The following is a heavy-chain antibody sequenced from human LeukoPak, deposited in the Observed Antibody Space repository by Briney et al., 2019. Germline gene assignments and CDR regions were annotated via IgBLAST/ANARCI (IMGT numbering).Heavy chain of an antibody. CDR1: GFTFSNHG. V-gene: IGHV3-30*02. CDR2: IRYNGTNK. J-gene: IGHJ5*02. Sequence: GESLRLSCAASGFTFSNHGMHWVRQAPGKGLEWVAFIRYNGTNKYYADSVKGRFTISRDNSKNTLYLQMNSLRAEDTAVYYCARDWRGVYIPRDKWFDPWGQGTLVTVSS. D-gene: IGHD6-13*01. CDR3: ARDWRGVYIPRDKWFDP.